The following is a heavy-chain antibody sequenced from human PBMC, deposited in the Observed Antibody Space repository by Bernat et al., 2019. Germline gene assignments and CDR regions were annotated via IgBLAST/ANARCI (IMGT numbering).Heavy chain of an antibody. CDR2: ISYDGSNK. J-gene: IGHJ6*02. CDR3: ARNPGGTYYDFWSGYTNPYYYYGMDV. Sequence: QVQLVESGGGVVQPGRSLRLSCAASGFRFSSYGMHWVRQVPGKGLEWVAVISYDGSNKNYVDSVKGRFTISRDKSKNTLYLQMNSLRAEDTAVYYCARNPGGTYYDFWSGYTNPYYYYGMDVWGQGTTVTVSS. V-gene: IGHV3-30*03. D-gene: IGHD3-3*01. CDR1: GFRFSSYG.